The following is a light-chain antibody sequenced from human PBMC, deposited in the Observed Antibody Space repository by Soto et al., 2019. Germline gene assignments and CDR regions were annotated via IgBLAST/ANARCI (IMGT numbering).Light chain of an antibody. CDR2: DVS. CDR1: SNDVVGYSY. CDR3: ASYTTSSTYV. Sequence: QSALTQPASVSGSPGQSIAISCTGTSNDVVGYSYVSWYQQQPGKAPKLVISDVSNRPSVVFYRFSGSKSGNTASLTISGLQTEDEADYYCASYTTSSTYVFGTGTKVTVL. J-gene: IGLJ1*01. V-gene: IGLV2-14*01.